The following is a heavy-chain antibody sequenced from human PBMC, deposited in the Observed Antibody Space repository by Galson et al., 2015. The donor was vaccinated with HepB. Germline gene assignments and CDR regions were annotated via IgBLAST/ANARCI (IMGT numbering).Heavy chain of an antibody. V-gene: IGHV1-8*01. CDR2: MHPNSGST. Sequence: SVKVSCKAFGFTLSSYEINWVRQATGQGLEWMGWMHPNSGSTDYAQKFQGGVTMTRDTSLGTAYLEPSGLRSEDTAVYYCARRTLPYYYYYYGLDVWGQGTTVTVSS. CDR3: ARRTLPYYYYYYGLDV. J-gene: IGHJ6*02. CDR1: GFTLSSYE.